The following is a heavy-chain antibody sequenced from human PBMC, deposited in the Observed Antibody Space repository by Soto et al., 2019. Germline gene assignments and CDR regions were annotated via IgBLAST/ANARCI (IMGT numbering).Heavy chain of an antibody. D-gene: IGHD6-13*01. J-gene: IGHJ5*01. CDR2: INVGSGNT. Sequence: ASVKVSCKASGYTFTSSAVHWVRQAPGQRLEWMGWINVGSGNTKYAQKFQGRVTITRDTSASTAYMELSSLRSEDTYVYYCARVSGYSNNCLDSWGQGTLVTVSS. CDR1: GYTFTSSA. V-gene: IGHV1-3*01. CDR3: ARVSGYSNNCLDS.